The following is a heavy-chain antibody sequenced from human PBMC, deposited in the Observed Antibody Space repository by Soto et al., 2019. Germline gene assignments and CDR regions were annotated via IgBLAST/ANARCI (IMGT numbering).Heavy chain of an antibody. J-gene: IGHJ4*02. V-gene: IGHV5-51*01. CDR1: GYDFNTNW. CDR3: ARLPRDCNKTSCYYADH. Sequence: GESLKISCRGSGYDFNTNWFGLVRHLPGRGLEWVGIMYPGDSDTRYNPSLQGHVTLSVDVTVSTAFLQWRSLETSDTGMYFCARLPRDCNKTSCYYADHWGQGTQVTVSS. D-gene: IGHD3-3*01. CDR2: MYPGDSDT.